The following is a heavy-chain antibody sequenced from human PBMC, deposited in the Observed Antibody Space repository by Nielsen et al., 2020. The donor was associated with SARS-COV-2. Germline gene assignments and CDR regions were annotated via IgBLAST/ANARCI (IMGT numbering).Heavy chain of an antibody. J-gene: IGHJ4*02. Sequence: SETLSLTCTVSGDSMSSGDYCWTWIRQPPGKGLEWIGHGFASGRTYYNPSLKSRLAISMDSSKNEFSLRLNSVAAADTAVYYCARAPQYDGRASDYWGQGTLVSVSS. CDR3: ARAPQYDGRASDY. V-gene: IGHV4-30-4*01. CDR1: GDSMSSGDYC. D-gene: IGHD3-22*01. CDR2: GFASGRT.